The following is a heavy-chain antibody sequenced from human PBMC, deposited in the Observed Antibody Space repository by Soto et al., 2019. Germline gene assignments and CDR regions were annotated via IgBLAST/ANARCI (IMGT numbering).Heavy chain of an antibody. D-gene: IGHD3-10*01. CDR3: ARVRGSGSYSPYNWFDP. V-gene: IGHV1-69*13. Sequence: SVNVSCKASGGTFSSYAISWVRQAPGQGLEWMGGIIPIFGTANYAQKFQGRVTITADESTSTAYMELSSLSSEDTAVHYCARVRGSGSYSPYNWFDPWG. CDR1: GGTFSSYA. J-gene: IGHJ5*02. CDR2: IIPIFGTA.